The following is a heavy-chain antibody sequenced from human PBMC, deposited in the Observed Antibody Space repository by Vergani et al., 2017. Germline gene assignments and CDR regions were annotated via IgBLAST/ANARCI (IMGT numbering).Heavy chain of an antibody. CDR2: IYHSGGA. Sequence: QLHLQESGPGLVKPSETLSLTCTVSGGSITSSSYYWGWIRQPPGKGLEWIGNIYHSGGAYYNPSLKGLVTISVDTSKNQFSLEVTSVTAADTAIYFCARTESFILRYFHCALWGQGTLVTVSS. CDR3: ARTESFILRYFHCAL. CDR1: GGSITSSSYY. V-gene: IGHV4-39*01. J-gene: IGHJ4*02. D-gene: IGHD3-9*01.